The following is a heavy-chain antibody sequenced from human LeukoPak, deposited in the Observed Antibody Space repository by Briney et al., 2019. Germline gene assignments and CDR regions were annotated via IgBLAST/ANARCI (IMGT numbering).Heavy chain of an antibody. CDR2: ISSSSSYI. Sequence: GGSLRLSCAASGFTFSSYSMNWVRQAPGKGLEWVSSISSSSSYIYYADSVKGRFTISRDNAKNSLYLQMNSLRAEDTAVYYCARERGLTGPGWFDPWGQGTLVTVSS. CDR3: ARERGLTGPGWFDP. D-gene: IGHD3-9*01. J-gene: IGHJ5*02. CDR1: GFTFSSYS. V-gene: IGHV3-21*01.